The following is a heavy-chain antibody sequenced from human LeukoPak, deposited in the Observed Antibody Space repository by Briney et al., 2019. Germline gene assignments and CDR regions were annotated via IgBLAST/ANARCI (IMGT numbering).Heavy chain of an antibody. CDR1: GGSFSGYY. Sequence: SSETLSLTCAVYGGSFSGYYWSWIRQPPGKGLEWIGEINHSGSTNYNPSLKSRVTISVDTSKNQFSLKLSSVTAADTAVYYCARRRPSPLLYCSGGSCYSDNWFDPWGQGTLVTVSS. J-gene: IGHJ5*02. D-gene: IGHD2-15*01. CDR3: ARRRPSPLLYCSGGSCYSDNWFDP. CDR2: INHSGST. V-gene: IGHV4-34*01.